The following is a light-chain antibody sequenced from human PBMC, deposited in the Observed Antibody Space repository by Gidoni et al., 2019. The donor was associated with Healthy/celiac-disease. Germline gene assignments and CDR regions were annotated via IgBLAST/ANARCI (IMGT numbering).Light chain of an antibody. CDR1: SSNIGNNA. CDR3: AAWDGSLNGPV. J-gene: IGLJ3*02. CDR2: YDD. V-gene: IGLV1-36*01. Sequence: QSGLTQPPSVPEAPRPRVTISCSGSSSNIGNNAVNWYQQLPGKAPKLLIYYDDLLPSGVSDRFSGSKSGTSASLAISGLQSEDEADYYCAAWDGSLNGPVFGGGTKLTVL.